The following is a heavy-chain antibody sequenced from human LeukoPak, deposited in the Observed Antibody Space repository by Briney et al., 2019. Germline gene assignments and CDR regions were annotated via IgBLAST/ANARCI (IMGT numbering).Heavy chain of an antibody. Sequence: ASVKVSCKASAYSFTGYYIHWVRQGPGQGLEWMGRINPNTGVTDYAQIFKGRVTMTRDTAISTAYMELSRLGSDDTAVYYCARSSPTYYFDSRGDSYGDYWGQGTLVTVSS. D-gene: IGHD3-22*01. CDR1: AYSFTGYY. J-gene: IGHJ4*02. V-gene: IGHV1-2*06. CDR3: ARSSPTYYFDSRGDSYGDY. CDR2: INPNTGVT.